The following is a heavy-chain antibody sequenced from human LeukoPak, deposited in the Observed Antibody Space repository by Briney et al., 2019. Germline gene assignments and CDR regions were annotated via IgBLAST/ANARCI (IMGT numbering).Heavy chain of an antibody. CDR1: GGTFSSYA. D-gene: IGHD3-9*01. CDR2: IIPIFGTA. V-gene: IGHV1-69*01. J-gene: IGHJ4*02. CDR3: ARGPLDILTGYCNTFDY. Sequence: ASVKVSCKASGGTFSSYAISWVRQAPGQGLEWTGGIIPIFGTANYAQKFQGRVTITADESTSTAYMELSSLRSEDTAVYYCARGPLDILTGYCNTFDYWGQGTLVTVSS.